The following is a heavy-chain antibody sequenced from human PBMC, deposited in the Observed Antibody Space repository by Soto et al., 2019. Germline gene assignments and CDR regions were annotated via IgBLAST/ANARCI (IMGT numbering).Heavy chain of an antibody. J-gene: IGHJ4*02. D-gene: IGHD1-26*01. CDR2: ISAYSGNT. CDR1: GYTFTSYG. V-gene: IGHV1-18*01. Sequence: ASVKVSCKASGYTFTSYGISWVRQAPGQGLEWMGWISAYSGNTNYAQKLQGRVTMTTDNSKNTLYLQMNSLRADDTAVYHCAKGQNSGTYRFYFDYWGQGALVTVSS. CDR3: AKGQNSGTYRFYFDY.